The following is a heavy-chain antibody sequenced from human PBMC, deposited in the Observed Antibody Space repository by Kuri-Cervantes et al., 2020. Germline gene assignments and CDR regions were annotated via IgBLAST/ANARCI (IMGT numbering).Heavy chain of an antibody. V-gene: IGHV3-15*01. Sequence: GGSLRLSCAASGFTFSNAWMSWVRQAPGKGLEWVGRIKSKTGGGTTDYAAPVKGRFTISRDDSKNTLYLQMNSLKTEDTAVYYCTREGTAIFSYFDYWGQGTLVTVSS. CDR3: TREGTAIFSYFDY. D-gene: IGHD5-18*01. CDR1: GFTFSNAW. J-gene: IGHJ4*02. CDR2: IKSKTGGGTT.